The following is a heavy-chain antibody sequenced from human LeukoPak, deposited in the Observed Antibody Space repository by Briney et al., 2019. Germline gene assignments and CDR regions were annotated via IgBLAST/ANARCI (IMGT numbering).Heavy chain of an antibody. V-gene: IGHV3-30*04. Sequence: PGGSLRLSCAASGFTFSSYAMHWVRQAPGKGLEWVAVISYDGSNKYYADSVKGRFPISRDNSKNTLYLQMNSLRAEDTAVYYCARDKVRGVHNWFDPWGQGTLVTVSS. CDR3: ARDKVRGVHNWFDP. CDR2: ISYDGSNK. J-gene: IGHJ5*02. D-gene: IGHD3-10*01. CDR1: GFTFSSYA.